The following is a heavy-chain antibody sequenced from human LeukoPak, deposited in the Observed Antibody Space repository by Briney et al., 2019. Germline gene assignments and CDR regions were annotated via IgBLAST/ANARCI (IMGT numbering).Heavy chain of an antibody. CDR1: GYTFTGYY. CDR2: INPNSGGT. CDR3: ARGYGSGSYYFI. Sequence: GASVKVSCKASGYTFTGYYMHWVRQAPGQGLEWMGWINPNSGGTNYAQKLQGRVTMTRDTSISTAYMELSRLRSDDTAVYYCARGYGSGSYYFIWGQGTLVTVSS. V-gene: IGHV1-2*02. J-gene: IGHJ4*02. D-gene: IGHD3-10*01.